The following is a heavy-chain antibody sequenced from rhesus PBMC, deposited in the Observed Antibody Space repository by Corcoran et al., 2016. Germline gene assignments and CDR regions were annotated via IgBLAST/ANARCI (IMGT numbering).Heavy chain of an antibody. V-gene: IGHV4-127*01. J-gene: IGHJ5-1*01. D-gene: IGHD2-21*01. CDR2: IGGTSRRT. CDR3: AREGLSCTGSGCYFDAFDV. CDR1: GYSISSGYG. Sequence: QVQLQESGPGLVKPSETLSLTCAVSGYSISSGYGWSWIRQPPGKGLEWTGYIGGTSRRTNHNPSPKTRVTISKDTSKSQFSPKLSSVTAADTAVYYCAREGLSCTGSGCYFDAFDVWGPGVLVTVSS.